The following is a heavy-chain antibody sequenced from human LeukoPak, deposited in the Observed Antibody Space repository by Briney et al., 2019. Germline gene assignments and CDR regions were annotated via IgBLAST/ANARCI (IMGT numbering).Heavy chain of an antibody. CDR2: INGGNGNT. V-gene: IGHV1-3*01. CDR1: GYTFTRYA. D-gene: IGHD3-9*01. CDR3: ARGYYDILTGYSRTWFDP. J-gene: IGHJ5*02. Sequence: ASVKVSYKASGYTFTRYALHWVRQAPGQRLECMGWINGGNGNTKYSQKFQGRVTITRDTSASTAYMELSSLRSEDTAVYYCARGYYDILTGYSRTWFDPWGQGTLVTVSS.